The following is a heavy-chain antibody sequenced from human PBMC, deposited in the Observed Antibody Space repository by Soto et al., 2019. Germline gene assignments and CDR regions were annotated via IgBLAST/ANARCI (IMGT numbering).Heavy chain of an antibody. CDR2: INAGNGNT. CDR1: GYTFTSYA. J-gene: IGHJ5*02. Sequence: ASVKVSCKASGYTFTSYAMHWVRQAPGQRLEWMGWINAGNGNTKYSQKFQGRVTITRDTSASTAYMELSSLRSEDTAVYYCARAQTRAAAAGNWFDPWGQGTLVTVSS. D-gene: IGHD6-13*01. V-gene: IGHV1-3*01. CDR3: ARAQTRAAAAGNWFDP.